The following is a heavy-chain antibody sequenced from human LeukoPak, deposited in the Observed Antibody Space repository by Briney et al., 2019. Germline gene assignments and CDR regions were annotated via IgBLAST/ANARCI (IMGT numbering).Heavy chain of an antibody. CDR1: GFTFDDYG. CDR2: INWNGGST. J-gene: IGHJ6*03. CDR3: ARYSGVAPAAAWNYYYFYMDV. V-gene: IGHV3-20*04. Sequence: GGSLRLSCAASGFTFDDYGMSWVRQAPGKGLEWVSGINWNGGSTDYADSVKGRFTISRDNAKNSLYLQVNSLRAEDTALYYCARYSGVAPAAAWNYYYFYMDVWGKGTTVTVSS. D-gene: IGHD2-2*01.